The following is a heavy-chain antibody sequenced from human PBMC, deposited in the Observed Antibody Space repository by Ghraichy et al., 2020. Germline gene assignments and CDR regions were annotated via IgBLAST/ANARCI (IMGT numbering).Heavy chain of an antibody. CDR2: IKQDGSEK. Sequence: ESLNISCAASGFTFSSYWMSWVRQAPGKGLEWVANIKQDGSEKYYVDSVKGRFTISRDNAKNSLYLQMNSLRAEDTAVYYCARGGVPAAINYYYYYYMDVWGKGTTVTVSS. D-gene: IGHD2-2*01. CDR3: ARGGVPAAINYYYYYYMDV. J-gene: IGHJ6*03. V-gene: IGHV3-7*03. CDR1: GFTFSSYW.